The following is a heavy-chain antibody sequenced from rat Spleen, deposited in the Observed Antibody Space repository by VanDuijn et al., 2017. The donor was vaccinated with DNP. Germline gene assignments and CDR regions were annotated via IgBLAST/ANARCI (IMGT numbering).Heavy chain of an antibody. D-gene: IGHD1-6*01. Sequence: EVQLVESGGGLVQPGRSMKLSCAASGFTFSSFPMAWVRQAPTKGLEWVATITYDGSSTYYRDSVKGRFTISRDNTKSTLYLQMDSLRSEDTATYYCARIMYSTEYYAMDAWGQGTSVTVSS. V-gene: IGHV5-46*01. CDR2: ITYDGSST. CDR3: ARIMYSTEYYAMDA. J-gene: IGHJ4*01. CDR1: GFTFSSFP.